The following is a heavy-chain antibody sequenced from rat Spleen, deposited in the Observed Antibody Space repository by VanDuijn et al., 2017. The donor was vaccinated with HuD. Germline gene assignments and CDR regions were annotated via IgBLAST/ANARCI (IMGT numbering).Heavy chain of an antibody. V-gene: IGHV2-41*01. J-gene: IGHJ3*01. CDR3: ARDAYYSSSPPAY. Sequence: QVQLKESGPGLMQPSQTLSLTCIVSGFSLTSYNVHWVRQPPGKGLEWMGVIWNTGGTRYNSALKSRLSISKDTSKSQVFLKMNSFQTEDTATFYCARDAYYSSSPPAYWGQGTLVTVSS. CDR1: GFSLTSYN. CDR2: IWNTGGT. D-gene: IGHD1-2*01.